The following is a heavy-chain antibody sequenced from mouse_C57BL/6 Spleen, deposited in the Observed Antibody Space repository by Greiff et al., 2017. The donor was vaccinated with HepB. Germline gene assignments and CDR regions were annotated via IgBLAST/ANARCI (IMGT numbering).Heavy chain of an antibody. CDR2: IDPSDSYT. CDR3: ARSGGYGSSFDY. V-gene: IGHV1-69*01. CDR1: GYTFTSYW. D-gene: IGHD1-1*01. Sequence: QVQLKQSGAELVMPGASVKLSCKASGYTFTSYWMHWVKQRPGQGLEWIGEIDPSDSYTNYNQKFKGKSTLTVDKYSSTAYMQLSSLTSEDSAVYYCARSGGYGSSFDYWGQGTTLTVSS. J-gene: IGHJ2*01.